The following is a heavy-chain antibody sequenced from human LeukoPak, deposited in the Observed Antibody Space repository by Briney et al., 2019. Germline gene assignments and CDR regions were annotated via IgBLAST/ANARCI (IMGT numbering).Heavy chain of an antibody. CDR2: ISSSSSYI. J-gene: IGHJ3*02. CDR3: ARDLTSIAAAGPDAFDI. D-gene: IGHD6-13*01. CDR1: GFTFSSYS. Sequence: PGGSLRLSCAAPGFTFSSYSMNWVRQAPGKGLEWVSSISSSSSYIYYADSVKGRFTISRDNAKNSLYLQMNSLRAEDTAVYYCARDLTSIAAAGPDAFDIWGQGTMVTVSS. V-gene: IGHV3-21*01.